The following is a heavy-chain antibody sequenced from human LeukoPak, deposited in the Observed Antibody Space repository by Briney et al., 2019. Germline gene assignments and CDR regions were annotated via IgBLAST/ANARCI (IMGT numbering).Heavy chain of an antibody. V-gene: IGHV4-61*01. J-gene: IGHJ4*02. CDR2: IYYSGST. CDR1: GGSVSSGTYY. D-gene: IGHD4-11*01. CDR3: ARDRVRGNSNPFFDY. Sequence: PSETLSLTCTVSGGSVSSGTYYWSWIRQPPGKGLEWIGYIYYSGSTNYNPSLKSRVTIPVDTSKNQFSLKLSSVTAADTAVYYCARDRVRGNSNPFFDYWGQGTLVTVSS.